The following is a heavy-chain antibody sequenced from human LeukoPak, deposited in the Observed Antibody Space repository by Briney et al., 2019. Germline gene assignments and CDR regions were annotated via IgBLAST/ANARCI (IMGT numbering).Heavy chain of an antibody. D-gene: IGHD6-13*01. Sequence: GGSLRLSCAASGFTFSSYSMNWVRQAPGKGLEWVSSISSSSSYIYYADSVKGRFTISRDNAKNSLYLQMNSLRAEDTAVYYCARDPYEQLVPDYWGQGTLVTVSS. CDR3: ARDPYEQLVPDY. CDR2: ISSSSSYI. CDR1: GFTFSSYS. V-gene: IGHV3-21*01. J-gene: IGHJ4*02.